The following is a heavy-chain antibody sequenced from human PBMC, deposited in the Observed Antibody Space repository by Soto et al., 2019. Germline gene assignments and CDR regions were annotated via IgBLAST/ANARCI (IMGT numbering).Heavy chain of an antibody. V-gene: IGHV3-21*01. CDR1: GFTFSGYS. CDR2: ISSSSSYI. D-gene: IGHD2-15*01. Sequence: GGSLRLSCAASGFTFSGYSMNWVRQAPGKGLEWVSSISSSSSYIYYADSVKGRFTISRDNAKNSLYLQMNSLRAEDTAVYYCVRGILGYCSGGSCSDYYGMDVWGQGTTVNVSS. CDR3: VRGILGYCSGGSCSDYYGMDV. J-gene: IGHJ6*02.